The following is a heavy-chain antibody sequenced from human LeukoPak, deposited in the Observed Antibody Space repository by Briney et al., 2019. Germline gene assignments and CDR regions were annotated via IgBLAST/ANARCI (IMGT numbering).Heavy chain of an antibody. CDR2: ISYDGSNK. V-gene: IGHV3-30*18. J-gene: IGHJ4*02. Sequence: PGRSLRLSCAASGFTFSSYGMHWVRQAPGKGLEWGAVISYDGSNKYYADSVKGRFTISRDNSKNTLYLQMNSLRAEDTAVYYCAKDPSYYGDNYFFDYWGQRTRVTVSS. CDR1: GFTFSSYG. CDR3: AKDPSYYGDNYFFDY. D-gene: IGHD4-17*01.